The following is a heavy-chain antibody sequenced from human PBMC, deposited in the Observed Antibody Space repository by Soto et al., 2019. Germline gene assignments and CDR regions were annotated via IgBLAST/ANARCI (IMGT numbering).Heavy chain of an antibody. D-gene: IGHD3-16*02. Sequence: HSETLSLTCAVYGGCFKGYYWSWIRQPPGTGLEWIVEINHSGSTNYNPSLKSRVTISVDTSKNQFSLKLSSVTAADTAVYYCARVSSYDYVWGSYRPRLYNWFDPWGQGTLVTVSS. CDR3: ARVSSYDYVWGSYRPRLYNWFDP. CDR2: INHSGST. V-gene: IGHV4-34*01. CDR1: GGCFKGYY. J-gene: IGHJ5*02.